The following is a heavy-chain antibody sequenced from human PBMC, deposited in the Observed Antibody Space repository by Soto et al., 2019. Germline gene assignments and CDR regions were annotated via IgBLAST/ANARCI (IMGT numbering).Heavy chain of an antibody. V-gene: IGHV3-74*01. Sequence: EVQLVESGGGLVQPGXSLRLSCAASGFTFSSYWMHWVRQAPGKGLVWVSRINSDGSSTNYADSVKGRFTISRDNAKNTLYLQMNSLRAEDTAVYYCARGGRLNWYFDLWGRGTLVTVSS. J-gene: IGHJ2*01. CDR1: GFTFSSYW. CDR2: INSDGSST. CDR3: ARGGRLNWYFDL. D-gene: IGHD1-26*01.